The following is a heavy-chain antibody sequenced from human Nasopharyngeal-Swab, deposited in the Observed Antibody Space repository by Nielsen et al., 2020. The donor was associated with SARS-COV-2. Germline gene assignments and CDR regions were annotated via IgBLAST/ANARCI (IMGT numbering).Heavy chain of an antibody. D-gene: IGHD4/OR15-4a*01. CDR3: TTDYYFDY. Sequence: GGSLRLSCAASGFVLSGSAMHWVRQASGKGLEWVGRIGDKAHNYATTYAASVKGRFTISRDDSKNTAFLQMDSLNTEDTALYYCTTDYYFDYWGQGTLVTVSS. J-gene: IGHJ4*02. CDR1: GFVLSGSA. CDR2: IGDKAHNYAT. V-gene: IGHV3-73*01.